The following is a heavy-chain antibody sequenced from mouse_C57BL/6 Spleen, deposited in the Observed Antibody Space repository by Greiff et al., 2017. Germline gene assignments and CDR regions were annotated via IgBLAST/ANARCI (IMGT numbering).Heavy chain of an antibody. CDR1: GYSITSGYY. CDR2: ISYDGSN. CDR3: AIPVVADYYAMDY. J-gene: IGHJ4*01. D-gene: IGHD1-1*01. V-gene: IGHV3-6*01. Sequence: VKLQESGPGLVKPSQSLSLTCSVTGYSITSGYYWNWIRQFPGNKLEWMGYISYDGSNNYNPSLKNRISITRDTSKNQFFLKLNSVTTEDTATYYCAIPVVADYYAMDYWGQGTSVTVSS.